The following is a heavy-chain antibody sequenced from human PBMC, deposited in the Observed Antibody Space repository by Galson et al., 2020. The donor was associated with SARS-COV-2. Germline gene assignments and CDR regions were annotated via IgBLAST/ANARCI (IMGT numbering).Heavy chain of an antibody. J-gene: IGHJ6*03. Sequence: GGSLRLSWAASGFTFSSYAMHWVRQAPGKGLEWVAVISYDGSNKYYADSVKGRFTISRDNSKNTLYLQMNSLRAEDTAVYYCARDLGGYMDVWGKGTTVTVSS. CDR1: GFTFSSYA. D-gene: IGHD3-10*01. CDR2: ISYDGSNK. CDR3: ARDLGGYMDV. V-gene: IGHV3-30*04.